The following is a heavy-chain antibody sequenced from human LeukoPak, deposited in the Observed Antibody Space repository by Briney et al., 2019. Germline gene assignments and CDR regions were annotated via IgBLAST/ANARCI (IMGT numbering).Heavy chain of an antibody. J-gene: IGHJ4*02. D-gene: IGHD3-9*01. Sequence: PGGSLTLSCAASGFTFSSYDMSWVPQAPGKGLEWVLAISGSGGSTYYADSVKGRFTLPRDNPKNTLYLQMSSLRAEDTAVYYCAKTGAAGYYAPYYFDSWGQGTLVTVSS. CDR1: GFTFSSYD. V-gene: IGHV3-23*01. CDR3: AKTGAAGYYAPYYFDS. CDR2: ISGSGGST.